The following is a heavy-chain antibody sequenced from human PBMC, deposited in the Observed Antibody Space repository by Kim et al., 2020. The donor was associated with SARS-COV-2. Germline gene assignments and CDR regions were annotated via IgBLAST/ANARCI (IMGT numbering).Heavy chain of an antibody. CDR3: NTEPSLSDSSPFDL. Sequence: GGSLRLSCAASGFTFANAWMSWVRQAPGKGLEWVGRIKIMTDGGTTDYAAPVKGRFTISRDDSKNTVYLHMNSLKIEDTAMYYCNTEPSLSDSSPFDLWGRGTLDTVSS. CDR2: IKIMTDGGTT. D-gene: IGHD5-18*01. J-gene: IGHJ2*01. V-gene: IGHV3-15*01. CDR1: GFTFANAW.